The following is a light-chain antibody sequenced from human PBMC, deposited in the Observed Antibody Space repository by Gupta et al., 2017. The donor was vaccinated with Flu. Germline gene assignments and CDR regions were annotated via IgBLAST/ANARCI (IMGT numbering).Light chain of an antibody. CDR2: LGS. J-gene: IGKJ2*01. CDR1: QSLLHSNGYNY. CDR3: MQTLRTPYT. Sequence: DIVMTQSPLSLPVSPGEPASISCRSSQSLLHSNGYNYLDWYLQKPGQSPQLLIYLGSTRASGVPDRCSGSGSGTXFTLKIXRVEAEDVGVYYCMQTLRTPYTFGXGTKVEIK. V-gene: IGKV2-28*01.